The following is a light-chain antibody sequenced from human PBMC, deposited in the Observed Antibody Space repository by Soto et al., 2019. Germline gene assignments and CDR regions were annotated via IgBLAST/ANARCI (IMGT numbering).Light chain of an antibody. CDR3: QQYGSSPLLT. Sequence: EIVLTQSPGTLSLSPGERATLSCRASQSVSSSYLAWYQQKPGQAPRLLIYVASSRATGIPDRFSGSGSGTDFTLTISRLEPEDFAVYYCQQYGSSPLLTFGQGTRLEIK. V-gene: IGKV3-20*01. CDR2: VAS. CDR1: QSVSSSY. J-gene: IGKJ5*01.